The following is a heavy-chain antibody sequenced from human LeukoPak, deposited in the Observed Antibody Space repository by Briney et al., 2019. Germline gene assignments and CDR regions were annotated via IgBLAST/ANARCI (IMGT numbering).Heavy chain of an antibody. D-gene: IGHD1-26*01. Sequence: GGSLRLSCAASGFTFSSYWMHWVRQAPGKGLVWVSRINSDGSSTSYADSVKGRFTISRDNAKNTLYLQMNSLRAEDTAVYYCARGSPGFWEPQGGWFDPWGQGTLVTVSS. J-gene: IGHJ5*02. CDR2: INSDGSST. CDR3: ARGSPGFWEPQGGWFDP. V-gene: IGHV3-74*01. CDR1: GFTFSSYW.